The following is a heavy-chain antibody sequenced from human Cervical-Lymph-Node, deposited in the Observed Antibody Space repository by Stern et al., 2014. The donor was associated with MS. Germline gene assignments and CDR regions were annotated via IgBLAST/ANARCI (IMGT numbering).Heavy chain of an antibody. D-gene: IGHD1-26*01. V-gene: IGHV3-9*01. CDR2: SDWNSGRI. J-gene: IGHJ4*02. CDR3: ARVRVGANDF. CDR1: GFIFDDYA. Sequence: EVQLVESGGGLVQPGKSLRLSCVASGFIFDDYAMHWVRQVPGKAPEWVSGSDWNSGRILYADSVKGRFTTSRDNAKNSLYLQMNSLRTDDTALYYCARVRVGANDFWGQGTLVTVSS.